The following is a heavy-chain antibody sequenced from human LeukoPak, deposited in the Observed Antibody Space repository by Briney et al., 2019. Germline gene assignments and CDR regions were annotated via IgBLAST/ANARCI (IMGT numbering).Heavy chain of an antibody. CDR2: ISSSSSYI. V-gene: IGHV3-21*01. J-gene: IGHJ4*02. Sequence: PGGSLRLSCAASGFIFGSYSINWVRQAPGKGLEWVSSISSSSSYIYYADSVKGRFTISRDNAKNSLYLQMNSLRAEDTAVYYCASDYSSSWYDYWGQGTLVTVSS. CDR1: GFIFGSYS. D-gene: IGHD6-13*01. CDR3: ASDYSSSWYDY.